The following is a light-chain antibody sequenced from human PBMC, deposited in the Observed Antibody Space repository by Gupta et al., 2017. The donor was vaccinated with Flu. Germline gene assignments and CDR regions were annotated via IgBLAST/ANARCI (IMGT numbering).Light chain of an antibody. CDR3: QQYYSTPRT. V-gene: IGKV4-1*01. J-gene: IGKJ1*01. CDR1: QSVLYSSNNKNY. Sequence: VSLGERATINCKSSQSVLYSSNNKNYLAWYQQKPGQPPKLLIYWASTRESGVPDRFSGSGSGTDFTLTISSLQAEDVAVYYCQQYYSTPRTVGQGTKVESK. CDR2: WAS.